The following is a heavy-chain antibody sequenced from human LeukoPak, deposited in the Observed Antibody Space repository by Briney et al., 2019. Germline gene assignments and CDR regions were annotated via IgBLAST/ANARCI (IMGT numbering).Heavy chain of an antibody. CDR2: IYYSGST. CDR1: GGSISSSSYY. Sequence: SETLSLTCTVSGGSISSSSYYWGWIRQPPGKGLEWIGSIYYSGSTYYNPSLKSRVTISVDTSKNQFSLKLSSVTAADTAVYYCARAYLDYYDSSGPHFDYWGQGTLVTVSS. J-gene: IGHJ4*02. V-gene: IGHV4-39*07. D-gene: IGHD3-22*01. CDR3: ARAYLDYYDSSGPHFDY.